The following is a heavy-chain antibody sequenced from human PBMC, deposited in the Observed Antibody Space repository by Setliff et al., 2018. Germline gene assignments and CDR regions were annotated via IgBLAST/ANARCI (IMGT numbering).Heavy chain of an antibody. CDR1: GGSISSYY. CDR2: IYIGGSA. CDR3: ASRCGGDY. Sequence: KTLETLSLTCTVSGGSISSYYWSWIRQPAGKGLEWIGHIYIGGSANYNPSLKSRVTISVDTSKNQFSLQLSSVTAADTAVYYCASRCGGDYWGQGTLVTVSS. V-gene: IGHV4-4*07. J-gene: IGHJ4*02.